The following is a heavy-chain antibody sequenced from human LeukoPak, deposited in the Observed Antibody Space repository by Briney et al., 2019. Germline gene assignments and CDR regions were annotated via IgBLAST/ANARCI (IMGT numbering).Heavy chain of an antibody. CDR1: GGSISSYY. V-gene: IGHV4-4*09. CDR2: IYTSGST. Sequence: SETLSLTCTVSGGSISSYYWSWIRQPPGKGLEWIRCIYTSGSTNYNPSLKSRVTISVDTSKNQFSLKLSSVTAADTAVYYCARSWELGTFDYWGQGTLVTVSS. J-gene: IGHJ4*02. CDR3: ARSWELGTFDY. D-gene: IGHD1-26*01.